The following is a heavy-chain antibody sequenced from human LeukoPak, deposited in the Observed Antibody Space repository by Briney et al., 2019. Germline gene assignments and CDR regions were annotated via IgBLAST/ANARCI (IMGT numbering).Heavy chain of an antibody. CDR2: IDSDVSNT. D-gene: IGHD3-22*01. Sequence: GGSLRLSCAASGFTFSSYWMHWVRQAPEKGLVWVSRIDSDVSNTNYADSVKGRFTISRDNAKNTVYLQMNSLRAEDTAIYYCASDSYYDSTVGFDYWGQGTLVTVSS. J-gene: IGHJ4*02. V-gene: IGHV3-74*01. CDR1: GFTFSSYW. CDR3: ASDSYYDSTVGFDY.